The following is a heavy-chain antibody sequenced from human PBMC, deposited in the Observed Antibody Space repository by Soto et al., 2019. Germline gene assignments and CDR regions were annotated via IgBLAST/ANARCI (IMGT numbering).Heavy chain of an antibody. CDR1: GYTFTRYF. CDR2: INPSGGST. CDR3: AREPGRPDAFDI. Sequence: GAPVKGSRKAFGYTFTRYFMDWVRQAPGQGLEWMGIINPSGGSTSYAQKFQGRVTMTRDTSTSTVYMELSSLRSEDTAVYYCAREPGRPDAFDIWGQGTMVTVSS. V-gene: IGHV1-46*01. J-gene: IGHJ3*02.